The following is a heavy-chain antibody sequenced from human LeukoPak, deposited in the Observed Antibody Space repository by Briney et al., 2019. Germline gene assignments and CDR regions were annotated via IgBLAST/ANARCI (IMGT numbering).Heavy chain of an antibody. J-gene: IGHJ4*02. CDR1: GFTFTSYG. V-gene: IGHV1-18*01. Sequence: ASVKVSCKASGFTFTSYGINWVRQAPGQGLEWMGWISAYNGNTNYAQKLQGRVTMTTDTSTSTAYMELRSLRSDDTAVYYCARVPIYCSSTSCPPDYWGQGTLVTVSS. CDR3: ARVPIYCSSTSCPPDY. CDR2: ISAYNGNT. D-gene: IGHD2-2*01.